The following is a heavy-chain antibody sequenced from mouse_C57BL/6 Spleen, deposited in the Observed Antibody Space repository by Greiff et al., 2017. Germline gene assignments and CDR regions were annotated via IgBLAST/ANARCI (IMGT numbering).Heavy chain of an antibody. V-gene: IGHV2-5*01. CDR3: SKMSDSNYHFAY. Sequence: QVQLQQSGPGLVQPSQSLSITCTVSGFSLTSYGVHWVRQSPGTGLEWLGVIWRGGSTDYNAAFMSRLSITKDNSKSQVFFKMNSLQADDTAIYYCSKMSDSNYHFAYWGQGTLVTVSA. CDR2: IWRGGST. J-gene: IGHJ3*01. CDR1: GFSLTSYG. D-gene: IGHD2-5*01.